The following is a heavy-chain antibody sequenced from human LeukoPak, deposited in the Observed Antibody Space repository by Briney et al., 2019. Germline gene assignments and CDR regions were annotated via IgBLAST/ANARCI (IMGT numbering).Heavy chain of an antibody. CDR3: ARVGAVAGGMGYYFDY. J-gene: IGHJ4*02. Sequence: SSETLSLTCAVYGGSFSGYYWSWIRQPPGKGLEWIGEINHSGSTNYNPSLKSRVTISVDTPKNQFSLKLSSVTAADTAVYYCARVGAVAGGMGYYFDYWGQGTLVTVSS. CDR2: INHSGST. V-gene: IGHV4-34*01. CDR1: GGSFSGYY. D-gene: IGHD6-19*01.